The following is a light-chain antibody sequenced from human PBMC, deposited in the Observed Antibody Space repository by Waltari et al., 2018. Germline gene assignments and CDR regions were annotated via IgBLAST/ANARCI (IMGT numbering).Light chain of an antibody. CDR3: QQRSNWPLT. CDR1: QSVSSY. V-gene: IGKV3-11*01. CDR2: DAS. Sequence: EIVLTQSPATLSLSPGERATLSCRASQSVSSYLAWYQQKPGQAPRLLIYDASNRATVIPARFSGSGSGTDFTLTISSLGPEELAVYYCQQRSNWPLTFGGGTKVEIK. J-gene: IGKJ4*01.